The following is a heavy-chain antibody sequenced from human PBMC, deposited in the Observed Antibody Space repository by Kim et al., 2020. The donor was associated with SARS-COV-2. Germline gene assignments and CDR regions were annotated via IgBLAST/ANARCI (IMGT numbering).Heavy chain of an antibody. CDR3: TTGPGAVAGTQRGVDY. J-gene: IGHJ4*02. CDR1: GFTFSNAW. CDR2: IKSKTDGGTT. V-gene: IGHV3-15*01. Sequence: GGSLRLSCAASGFTFSNAWMSWVRQAPGKGLEWVGRIKSKTDGGTTDYAAPVKGRFTISRDDSKNTLYLQMNSLKTEDTAVYYCTTGPGAVAGTQRGVDYWGQGTLVTVSS. D-gene: IGHD6-19*01.